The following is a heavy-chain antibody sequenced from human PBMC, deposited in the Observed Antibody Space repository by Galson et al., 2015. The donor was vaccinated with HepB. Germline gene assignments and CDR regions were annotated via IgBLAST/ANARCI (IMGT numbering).Heavy chain of an antibody. V-gene: IGHV1-2*06. CDR2: INPNSGST. Sequence: SVKVSCKASGYTFTGYYMHWVRQAPGQGLEWMGRINPNSGSTNYAQKFQGRVTMTRGTSISTAYMELSRLRSDDTAVYYCARDYDFWSGYYTESDNYWGQGTLVTVSS. CDR3: ARDYDFWSGYYTESDNY. CDR1: GYTFTGYY. D-gene: IGHD3-3*01. J-gene: IGHJ4*02.